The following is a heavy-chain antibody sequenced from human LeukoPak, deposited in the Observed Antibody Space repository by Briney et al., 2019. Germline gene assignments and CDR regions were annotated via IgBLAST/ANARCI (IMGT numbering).Heavy chain of an antibody. Sequence: SETLSLTCTVSGGSISSYYWSWIRQPPGKGLEWIGYIYYSGSTNYSPSLKSRVTISVDTSKNQFSLKLSSVTAADTAVYYCARDSSSSEYYFDYWGQGTLVTVSS. CDR1: GGSISSYY. CDR2: IYYSGST. V-gene: IGHV4-59*01. CDR3: ARDSSSSEYYFDY. J-gene: IGHJ4*02. D-gene: IGHD6-6*01.